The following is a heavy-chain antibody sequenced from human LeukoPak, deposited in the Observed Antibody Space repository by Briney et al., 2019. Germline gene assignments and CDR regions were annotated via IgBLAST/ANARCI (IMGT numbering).Heavy chain of an antibody. D-gene: IGHD1-14*01. CDR2: INHSGST. CDR3: AREPSRPNRYYYMDV. CDR1: GGSFSGYY. J-gene: IGHJ6*03. Sequence: SETLSLTCAVYGGSFSGYYWSWIRQPPGKGLEWIGEINHSGSTNYNPSLKSRVTISVDTSKNQFSLKLSSVTAADTAVYYCAREPSRPNRYYYMDVWGKGTTVTVSS. V-gene: IGHV4-34*01.